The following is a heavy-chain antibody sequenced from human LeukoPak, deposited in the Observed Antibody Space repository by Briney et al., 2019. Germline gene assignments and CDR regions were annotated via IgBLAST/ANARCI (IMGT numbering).Heavy chain of an antibody. CDR1: GLSLNSLW. V-gene: IGHV3-74*01. J-gene: IGHJ4*02. Sequence: PGGSLRLSCAVSGLSLNSLWMHWVRQAPGQGLMWVSRINDDGSGRNYADSVKGRFTVSKDNSKNTLYLQMNSLGAEDTAVYYCANLDTAEDYWGQGTLVTVSS. D-gene: IGHD5-18*01. CDR3: ANLDTAEDY. CDR2: INDDGSGR.